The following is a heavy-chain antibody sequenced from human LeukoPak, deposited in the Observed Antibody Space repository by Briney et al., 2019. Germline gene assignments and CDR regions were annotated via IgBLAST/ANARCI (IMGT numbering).Heavy chain of an antibody. D-gene: IGHD6-13*01. J-gene: IGHJ4*02. CDR2: ISSSGSTI. CDR3: ARVGRSPGSSWPYYFDY. CDR1: GFTFSSYE. V-gene: IGHV3-48*03. Sequence: GGSLRLSCAASGFTFSSYEMNWVRQAPGKGLEWVSYISSSGSTIYYADSVKGRFTISRDNAKNSLYLQMNSLRAEDTAVYYCARVGRSPGSSWPYYFDYWGQGTLVTVSS.